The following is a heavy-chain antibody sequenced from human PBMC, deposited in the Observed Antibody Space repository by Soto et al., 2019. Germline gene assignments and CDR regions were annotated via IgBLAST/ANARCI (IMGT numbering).Heavy chain of an antibody. D-gene: IGHD6-13*01. CDR2: IWYDGSNK. J-gene: IGHJ4*02. Sequence: QVQLVESGGGVVQPGRSLRLSCAASGFTFSSYGMHWVRQAPGKGLEWVAVIWYDGSNKYYADSVKGRFTISRDNSKNTLYLQINSLRAEDTAVYYCARDLSMWRQLPVYWGQGTLVTVSS. CDR3: ARDLSMWRQLPVY. CDR1: GFTFSSYG. V-gene: IGHV3-33*01.